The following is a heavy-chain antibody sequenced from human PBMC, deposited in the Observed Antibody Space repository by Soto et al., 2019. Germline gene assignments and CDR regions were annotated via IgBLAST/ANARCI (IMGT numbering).Heavy chain of an antibody. J-gene: IGHJ5*02. CDR3: AREEAGYYDSSGYYRELPWFDP. Sequence: ASVKVSCKASGGTFSSYAISWVRQAPGQGLEWMGGIIANNGNTNYAQKFQGRVTMTTDTSTSTAYMELRSLRSDDTAVYYCAREEAGYYDSSGYYRELPWFDPWGQGTLVTVSS. CDR1: GGTFSSYA. V-gene: IGHV1-18*01. D-gene: IGHD3-22*01. CDR2: IIANNGNT.